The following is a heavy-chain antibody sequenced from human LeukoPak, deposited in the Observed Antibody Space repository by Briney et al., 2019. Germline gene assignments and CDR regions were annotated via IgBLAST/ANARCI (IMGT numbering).Heavy chain of an antibody. CDR3: ARDRHSSSARFDP. J-gene: IGHJ5*02. V-gene: IGHV4-59*01. D-gene: IGHD6-13*01. Sequence: SETLSLTCTVAGGSISSYYWSWIRQPPGKGLEWIGYIYYSGSTNYNPSLKSRVTISVDTSKNQFSLKLSSVTAADTAVYYCARDRHSSSARFDPWGQGTLVTVSS. CDR1: GGSISSYY. CDR2: IYYSGST.